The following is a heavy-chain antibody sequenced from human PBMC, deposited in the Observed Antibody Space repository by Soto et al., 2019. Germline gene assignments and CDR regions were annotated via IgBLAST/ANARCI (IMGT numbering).Heavy chain of an antibody. Sequence: QVQLVQSGAEVKKPGASVKVSCKASGYTFTSYYMHWVRQAPGQGLEWMGIINPSGGSTSYAQKFQGRVPMTRDTSTSTVYMELSSLRSEDTAVYYCARDVGALLWFGEFDYWGQGTLVTVSS. D-gene: IGHD3-10*01. CDR2: INPSGGST. V-gene: IGHV1-46*03. J-gene: IGHJ4*02. CDR1: GYTFTSYY. CDR3: ARDVGALLWFGEFDY.